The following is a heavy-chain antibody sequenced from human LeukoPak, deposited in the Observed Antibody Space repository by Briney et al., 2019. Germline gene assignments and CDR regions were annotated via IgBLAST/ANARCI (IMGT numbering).Heavy chain of an antibody. CDR2: IYSGGST. D-gene: IGHD5-24*01. CDR3: ARDKGGRDGYNYYGY. J-gene: IGHJ4*02. V-gene: IGHV3-53*01. CDR1: GFTVSSNY. Sequence: PGGSLRLSCAASGFTVSSNYMSWDRLAPGKGLEWVSVIYSGGSTYYADSVKGRFTISRDNSKNTLYLQMNSLRAEDTAVYYCARDKGGRDGYNYYGYWGQGTLVTVSS.